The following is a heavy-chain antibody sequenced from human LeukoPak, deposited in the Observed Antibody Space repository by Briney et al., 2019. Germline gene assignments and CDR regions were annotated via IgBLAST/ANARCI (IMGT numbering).Heavy chain of an antibody. D-gene: IGHD6-6*01. CDR3: AKTTKSRGVGSSAPYFDY. Sequence: PGGSLRLSCAASGFIFSSYAMSWVRQAPGKGLECVSAISGSGGSTYYADSVKGWFTISRDNSKNTLYLQMNSLRAEDTAVYYCAKTTKSRGVGSSAPYFDYWGQGTLVTVSS. J-gene: IGHJ4*02. CDR2: ISGSGGST. CDR1: GFIFSSYA. V-gene: IGHV3-23*01.